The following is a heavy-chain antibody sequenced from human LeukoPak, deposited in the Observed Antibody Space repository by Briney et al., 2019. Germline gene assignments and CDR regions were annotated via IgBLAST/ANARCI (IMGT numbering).Heavy chain of an antibody. Sequence: ASVKVSCKASGYTFTSYYMHWVRQAPGQGLEWMGWISAYNGNTNYAQKLQGRVTMTTDTSTSTAYMELRSLRSDDTAVYYCARDQYQLLNSYYGMDVGAKGPRSPSP. J-gene: IGHJ6*02. CDR1: GYTFTSYY. V-gene: IGHV1-18*04. CDR2: ISAYNGNT. D-gene: IGHD2-2*01. CDR3: ARDQYQLLNSYYGMDV.